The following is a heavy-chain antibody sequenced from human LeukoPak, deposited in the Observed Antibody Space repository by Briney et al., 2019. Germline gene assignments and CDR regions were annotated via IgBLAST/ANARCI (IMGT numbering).Heavy chain of an antibody. J-gene: IGHJ4*02. Sequence: SQTLSLTCTVSGGSISSGSYYWGWIRQPAGKGLEWIGRIYTSGSTNYNPSLKSRVTISVDTSKNEFSLNLSSVTAADTAVYYCASGYYYRGDYWGQGTLVTVSS. CDR3: ASGYYYRGDY. D-gene: IGHD3-22*01. V-gene: IGHV4-61*02. CDR1: GGSISSGSYY. CDR2: IYTSGST.